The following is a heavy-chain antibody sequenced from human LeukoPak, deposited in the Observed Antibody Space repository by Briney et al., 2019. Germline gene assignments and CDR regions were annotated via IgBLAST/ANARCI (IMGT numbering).Heavy chain of an antibody. J-gene: IGHJ3*02. CDR3: ARHERDVSLDHAFDI. Sequence: SETLSLTCAVYGGSFSDYYWSWIRQPPGKGLEWIGEINHSGSTNYNPSLKSRVTILVDTSKNQFSLKLRSVTAADTAVYYCARHERDVSLDHAFDIWGQGTMVTVSS. V-gene: IGHV4-34*01. CDR1: GGSFSDYY. CDR2: INHSGST. D-gene: IGHD5-24*01.